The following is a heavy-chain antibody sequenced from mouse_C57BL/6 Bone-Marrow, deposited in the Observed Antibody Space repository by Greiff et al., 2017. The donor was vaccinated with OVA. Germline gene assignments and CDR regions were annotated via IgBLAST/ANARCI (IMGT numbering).Heavy chain of an antibody. V-gene: IGHV1-39*01. D-gene: IGHD1-1*01. CDR1: GYSFTDYN. J-gene: IGHJ4*01. Sequence: EVQLHQSGPVLVKPGASVKISCKASGYSFTDYNMNWVKQSNGKSLEWIGVINPHYGTTSYNQKFTGKATLSIDQSSSTAYMQLNSLTSEDSAVYYGAKGYYGSSLYAMDYWGQGTSVTVSS. CDR3: AKGYYGSSLYAMDY. CDR2: INPHYGTT.